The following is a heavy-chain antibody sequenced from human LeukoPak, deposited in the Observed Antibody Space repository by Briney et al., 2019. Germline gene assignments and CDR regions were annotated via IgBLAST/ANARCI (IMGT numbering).Heavy chain of an antibody. CDR1: GFTFSSYS. CDR3: AKAPLTYYDFWSGYYMDY. D-gene: IGHD3-3*01. J-gene: IGHJ4*02. V-gene: IGHV3-21*04. Sequence: GGSLRLSCAASGFTFSSYSMNWVRQAPGKGLEWVSSISSSSSYIYYADSVKGRFTISRDNAKNSLYLQMNSLRAEDTAVYYCAKAPLTYYDFWSGYYMDYWGQGTLVTVSS. CDR2: ISSSSSYI.